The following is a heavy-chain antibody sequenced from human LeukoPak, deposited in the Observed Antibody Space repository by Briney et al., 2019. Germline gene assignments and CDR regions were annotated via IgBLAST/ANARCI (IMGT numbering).Heavy chain of an antibody. CDR3: AKDRLSSAWYRWFDP. CDR1: GFTFSNYA. CDR2: ISGSGGST. Sequence: QPGGSLRLSCAASGFTFSNYAMSWVRQAPGKGLEWVSGISGSGGSTYYADSVKGRFTISRDNSQNSLYLQMNSLRAEDTAIYYCAKDRLSSAWYRWFDPWGQGTLVTVSS. J-gene: IGHJ5*02. V-gene: IGHV3-23*01. D-gene: IGHD6-19*01.